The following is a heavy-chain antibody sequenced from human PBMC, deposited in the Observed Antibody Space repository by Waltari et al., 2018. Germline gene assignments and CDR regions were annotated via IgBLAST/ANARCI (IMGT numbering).Heavy chain of an antibody. CDR3: ATNRPLDI. CDR2: FYSGGST. V-gene: IGHV3-53*02. Sequence: EVQLVETGGGLIQPGGSLRLSCAASGFTVSSNYMNWVRQAPGKGLVWVSSFYSGGSTFYADSVNGRFTISRDKSKNTLYLQMNSLRAEDTAVYYCATNRPLDIWGQGTMVTVSS. J-gene: IGHJ3*02. CDR1: GFTVSSNY.